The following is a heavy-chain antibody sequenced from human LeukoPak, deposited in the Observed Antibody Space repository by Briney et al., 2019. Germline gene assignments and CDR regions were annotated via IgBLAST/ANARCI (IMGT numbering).Heavy chain of an antibody. CDR1: GFTFSSYP. CDR3: AKYSRPSSRVFDY. J-gene: IGHJ4*02. CDR2: IDTSGNT. V-gene: IGHV3-23*01. Sequence: GGSLRLSCAGSGFTFSSYPMTWVRQAPGKGLDWVSTIDTSGNTDYADSVKGRFTISRDNSRNTLYLQMNSLRAEDTAVYFCAKYSRPSSRVFDYWGQGTLATVSP. D-gene: IGHD6-13*01.